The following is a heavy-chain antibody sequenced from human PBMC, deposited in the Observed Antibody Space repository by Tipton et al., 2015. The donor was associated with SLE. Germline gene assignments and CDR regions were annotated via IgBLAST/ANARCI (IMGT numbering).Heavy chain of an antibody. V-gene: IGHV4-39*07. CDR1: CGSSSSGGVY. J-gene: IGHJ4*02. Sequence: TLSLTCTVSCGSSSSGGVYCGWIRQPVGKGLEWVGSMYYNGSSYYNPSLKSRVTISVDTSKNQFSLKLNSMTAADTAVYYCVRLEWFREDSWGQGTLVIASS. CDR3: VRLEWFREDS. CDR2: MYYNGSS. D-gene: IGHD3-10*01.